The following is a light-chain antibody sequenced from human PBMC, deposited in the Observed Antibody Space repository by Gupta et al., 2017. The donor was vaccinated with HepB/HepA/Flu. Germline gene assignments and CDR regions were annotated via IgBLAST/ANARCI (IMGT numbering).Light chain of an antibody. V-gene: IGKV3-11*01. CDR1: QSVRTF. CDR3: QQRSNWPQCS. J-gene: IGKJ2*04. CDR2: DTS. Sequence: IVLTQPPATLSLSPGQSVTLSCRASQSVRTFLAWYHQRPGQAPRLLIYDTSYRATGVPARFSGDGYGTDFTLTISSLEPEDLGVYYCQQRSNWPQCSFGRGTKVEIK.